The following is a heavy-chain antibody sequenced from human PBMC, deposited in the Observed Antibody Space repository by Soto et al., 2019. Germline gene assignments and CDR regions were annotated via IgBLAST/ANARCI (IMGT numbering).Heavy chain of an antibody. CDR2: IYYSGST. D-gene: IGHD6-25*01. CDR3: ARLSGDAFDI. J-gene: IGHJ3*02. V-gene: IGHV4-59*08. CDR1: GGSISSYY. Sequence: PTETLSLTCTVSGGSISSYYWSWIRQPPGKGLEWIGYIYYSGSTNYNPSLKSRVTISVDTSKNQFSLKPSSVTAADTAVYYCARLSGDAFDIWGQGTMVTVSS.